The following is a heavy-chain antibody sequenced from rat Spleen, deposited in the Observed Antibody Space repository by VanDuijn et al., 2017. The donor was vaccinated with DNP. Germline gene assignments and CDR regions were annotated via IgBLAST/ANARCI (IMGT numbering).Heavy chain of an antibody. V-gene: IGHV5S23*01. CDR3: ARRDTFYYFDY. CDR1: GFTFSGFA. Sequence: EVQLVESGGGLVQPGNSLKVSCAASGFTFSGFAMAWVRPSPKKGLEWVATITTGCGYTYYRDSVKGRFTISRDNAKSTLYLQMDSLRSEETATYYCARRDTFYYFDYWGQGVMVTVSS. D-gene: IGHD2-2*01. J-gene: IGHJ2*01. CDR2: ITTGCGYT.